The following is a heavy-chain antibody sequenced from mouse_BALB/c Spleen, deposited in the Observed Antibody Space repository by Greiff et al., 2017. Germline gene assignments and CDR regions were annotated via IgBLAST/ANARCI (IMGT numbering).Heavy chain of an antibody. CDR3: ARGQGYYYGSSYEFDY. CDR2: ISSGGST. V-gene: IGHV5-6-5*01. D-gene: IGHD1-1*01. CDR1: GFTFSSYA. J-gene: IGHJ2*01. Sequence: EVKLVESGGGLVKPGGSLKLSCAASGFTFSSYAMSWVRQTPEKRLEWVASISSGGSTYYPDSVKGRFTISRDNARNILYLQMSSLRSEDTAMYYCARGQGYYYGSSYEFDYWGQGTTLTVSS.